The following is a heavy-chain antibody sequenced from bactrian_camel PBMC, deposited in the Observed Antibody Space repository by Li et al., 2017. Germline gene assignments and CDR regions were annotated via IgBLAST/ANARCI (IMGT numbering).Heavy chain of an antibody. CDR1: GLDVSANN. CDR2: IDTAGAP. J-gene: IGHJ6*01. Sequence: QLVESGGGSVQDGGSLTLSCAPSGLDVSANNMAWFRQAPGKEREGVAAIDTAGAPTYTYAVAGRFTISKDNAKNTLYLQMNNLQPEDTAVYLCAARPTNTRDCVAGGRVEFGYWGQGTQVTVS. CDR3: AARPTNTRDCVAGGRVEFGY. V-gene: IGHV3S53*01. D-gene: IGHD4*01.